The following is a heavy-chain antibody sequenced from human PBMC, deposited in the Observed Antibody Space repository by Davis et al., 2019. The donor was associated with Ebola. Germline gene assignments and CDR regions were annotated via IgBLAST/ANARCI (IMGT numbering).Heavy chain of an antibody. CDR1: GYTFTSYY. J-gene: IGHJ6*02. V-gene: IGHV1-46*01. CDR2: INPSGGST. Sequence: ASVKVSCKASGYTFTSYYMHWVRQAPGQGLEWMGIINPSGGSTSYAQKFQGRVTITADKTTSTAYMELSSLRSEDTAVYYCARLREYCSGGSCYGYYGMDVWGQGTTVTVSS. CDR3: ARLREYCSGGSCYGYYGMDV. D-gene: IGHD2-15*01.